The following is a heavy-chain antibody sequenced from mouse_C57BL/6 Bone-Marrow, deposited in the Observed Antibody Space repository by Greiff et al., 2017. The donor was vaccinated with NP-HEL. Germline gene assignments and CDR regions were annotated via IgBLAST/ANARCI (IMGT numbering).Heavy chain of an antibody. CDR3: ARYTRGYYAMDY. CDR2: IRNKANGYTT. Sequence: EVMLVESGGGLVQPGGSLSLSCAASGFTFTDYYMSWVRQPPGKALEWLGFIRNKANGYTTEYSASVKGRFTISRDNSQSILYRQMNALRAEDSATYYCARYTRGYYAMDYWGQGTSVTVSS. V-gene: IGHV7-3*01. J-gene: IGHJ4*01. CDR1: GFTFTDYY.